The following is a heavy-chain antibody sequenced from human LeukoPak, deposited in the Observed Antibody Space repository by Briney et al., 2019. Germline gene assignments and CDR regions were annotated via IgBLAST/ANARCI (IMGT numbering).Heavy chain of an antibody. Sequence: QTLSLTFVLSGGSVSSNSATWNWLRQSPSRGLDGLGRTYYRSKWYNDYAVSVKSRITINPDTSKNQFSLQLDSVTPEDTAVYYCARRGTERYFDYWGQGTLVTVSS. CDR1: GGSVSSNSAT. CDR3: ARRGTERYFDY. CDR2: TYYRSKWYN. D-gene: IGHD1-7*01. V-gene: IGHV6-1*01. J-gene: IGHJ4*02.